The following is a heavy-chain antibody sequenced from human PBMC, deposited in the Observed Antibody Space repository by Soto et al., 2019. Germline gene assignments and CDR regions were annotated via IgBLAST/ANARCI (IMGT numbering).Heavy chain of an antibody. CDR3: ATGLRGVDG. CDR2: INHSGST. J-gene: IGHJ3*01. V-gene: IGHV4-34*01. CDR1: GGSFSGYY. D-gene: IGHD3-10*01. Sequence: SETLSLTCAVYGGSFSGYYWNWIRQPPGKGLEWIGEINHSGSTNYNPSLKSRVTISVDTSKNQFSLKLTSVTAADTAVYYCATGLRGVDGWGQGTMVTV.